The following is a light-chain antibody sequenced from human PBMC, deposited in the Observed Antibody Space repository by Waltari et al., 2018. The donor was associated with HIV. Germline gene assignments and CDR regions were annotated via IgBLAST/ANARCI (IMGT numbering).Light chain of an antibody. CDR2: KDS. V-gene: IGLV3-25*03. CDR3: QSADSSGTFYV. J-gene: IGLJ1*01. CDR1: ALPKHY. Sequence: SYELTQPPSVSVSPGQTARITCSGDALPKHYAYWYQQKPGQAPVLVLYKDSEMPSGIPERFSGSSSGTTVTLTISGVQAEDEADYYCQSADSSGTFYVFGTGTKVTVL.